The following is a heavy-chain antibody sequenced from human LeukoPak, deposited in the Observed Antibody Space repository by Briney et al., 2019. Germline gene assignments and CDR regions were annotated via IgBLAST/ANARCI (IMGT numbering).Heavy chain of an antibody. J-gene: IGHJ4*02. D-gene: IGHD1-26*01. CDR3: AKDLRGSYYPDC. CDR2: ISYDGSNK. CDR1: GFTFSDYG. Sequence: GGSLRLSCAASGFTFSDYGMHWVRQAPGKGLEWLAVISYDGSNKYYADSVKGRFTIFRDPSKNTLSLQMNSLRAEDTAVYYCAKDLRGSYYPDCWGQGTLVTVSS. V-gene: IGHV3-30*18.